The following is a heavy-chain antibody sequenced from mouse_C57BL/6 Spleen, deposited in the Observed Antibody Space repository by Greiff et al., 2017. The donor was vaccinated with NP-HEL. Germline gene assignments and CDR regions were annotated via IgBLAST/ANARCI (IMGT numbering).Heavy chain of an antibody. CDR2: IYPGSGST. CDR1: GYTFTSYW. V-gene: IGHV1-55*01. Sequence: QVHVKQPGAELVKPGASVKMSCKASGYTFTSYWITWVKQRPGQGLEWIGDIYPGSGSTNYNEKFKSKATLTVDTSSSTAYMQLSSLTSEDSAVYYCAKMDYGSSSWYFDVWGTGTTVTVSS. J-gene: IGHJ1*03. CDR3: AKMDYGSSSWYFDV. D-gene: IGHD1-1*01.